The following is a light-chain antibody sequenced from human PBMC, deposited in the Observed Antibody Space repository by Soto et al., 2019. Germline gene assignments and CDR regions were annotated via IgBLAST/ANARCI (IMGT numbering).Light chain of an antibody. Sequence: DIQMTQSPSSVSASVGDRVTIACQASQDISNYLNWYQQKPGKAPKLLTYDASNLETGVPSRFSGSGSGTDFTFTISSLQPEDIATYYCQQYDNLPLTFGGGTKVDIK. V-gene: IGKV1-33*01. CDR2: DAS. CDR3: QQYDNLPLT. J-gene: IGKJ4*01. CDR1: QDISNY.